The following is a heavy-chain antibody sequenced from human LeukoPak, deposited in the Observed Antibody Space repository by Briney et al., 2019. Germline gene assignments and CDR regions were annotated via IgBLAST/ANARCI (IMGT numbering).Heavy chain of an antibody. CDR2: IRSEAYGGTT. CDR3: TKDQTPFY. CDR1: GFTFGDYA. V-gene: IGHV3-49*04. J-gene: IGHJ4*02. Sequence: GGSLRLSCTTSGFTFGDYAMTWVRQAPGKGLEWVGFIRSEAYGGTTEYAASVKSRFTISRDDSKRIAYLQMSSLKTEDTAVYYCTKDQTPFYWGQGTLVTVSS.